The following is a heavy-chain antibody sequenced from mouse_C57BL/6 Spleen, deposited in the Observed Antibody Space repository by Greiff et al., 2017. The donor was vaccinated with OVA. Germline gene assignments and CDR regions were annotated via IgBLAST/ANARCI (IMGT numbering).Heavy chain of an antibody. CDR2: IYPGNSDT. V-gene: IGHV1-5*01. CDR3: TREYYYGSSPYYAMDY. J-gene: IGHJ4*01. CDR1: GYTFTSYW. Sequence: VQLQQSGTVLARPGASVKMSCKTSGYTFTSYWMHWVKQRPGQGLEWIGAIYPGNSDTSYNQKFKGKAKLTAVTSASTAYMELSSLTNEDSAVYYCTREYYYGSSPYYAMDYWGQGTSVTVSS. D-gene: IGHD1-1*01.